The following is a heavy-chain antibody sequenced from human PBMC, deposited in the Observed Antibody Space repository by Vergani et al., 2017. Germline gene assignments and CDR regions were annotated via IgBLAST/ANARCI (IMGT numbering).Heavy chain of an antibody. V-gene: IGHV3-53*01. D-gene: IGHD2-15*01. Sequence: EVQLVESGGGLIQPGWSLRLSCAASGFTVSSNYMSWVRQAPGKGLEWVSVIYSGGSTYYADSVKGRFTISRDNSKNTLYLQMNGLRAEDTAVYYCARVWSPVLKPEYSSGGSCYSSCYYYYYMDVWGKGGTVTVSS. CDR1: GFTVSSNY. CDR3: ARVWSPVLKPEYSSGGSCYSSCYYYYYMDV. J-gene: IGHJ6*03. CDR2: IYSGGST.